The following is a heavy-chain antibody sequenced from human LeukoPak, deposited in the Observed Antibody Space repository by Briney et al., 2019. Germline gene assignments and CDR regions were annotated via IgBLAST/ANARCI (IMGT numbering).Heavy chain of an antibody. D-gene: IGHD3-10*01. V-gene: IGHV1-69*13. Sequence: SVTVSCKASGGTFSSYAISWVRQAPGQGLEWMGGIIPIFGTANYAQKFQGRVTITADESTSTAYMELSSLRSEDTAVYYCARSNFSMVRGGHYYYYGMDVWGQGTTVTVSS. CDR1: GGTFSSYA. CDR2: IIPIFGTA. J-gene: IGHJ6*02. CDR3: ARSNFSMVRGGHYYYYGMDV.